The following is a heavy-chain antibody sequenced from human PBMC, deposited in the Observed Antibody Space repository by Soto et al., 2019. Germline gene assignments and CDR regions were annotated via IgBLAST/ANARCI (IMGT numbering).Heavy chain of an antibody. Sequence: SETLSLTCTVSGGSISTSAYYWGWIRQPPGKGLEWIGTIYYSGTSYHNPSLKSRVTISVDTSKNQFSLTLPSVTAADTALYYCASRVEGLYSGNDRYYFDYWGQGTLVTAPQ. CDR3: ASRVEGLYSGNDRYYFDY. CDR2: IYYSGTS. CDR1: GGSISTSAYY. J-gene: IGHJ4*02. D-gene: IGHD5-12*01. V-gene: IGHV4-39*01.